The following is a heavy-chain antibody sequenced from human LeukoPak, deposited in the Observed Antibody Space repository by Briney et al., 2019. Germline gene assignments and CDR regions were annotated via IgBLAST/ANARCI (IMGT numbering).Heavy chain of an antibody. J-gene: IGHJ4*02. CDR3: ARVAHRKGYNFDY. D-gene: IGHD5-24*01. Sequence: ASVKVSCKASGGTFSSYAISWVRQAPGQGLEWMGGIIPIFGTANYAQKFQGRVTITADESTSTAYMELSSLRSEDTAVYYCARVAHRKGYNFDYWGQGTLVTVSS. V-gene: IGHV1-69*13. CDR1: GGTFSSYA. CDR2: IIPIFGTA.